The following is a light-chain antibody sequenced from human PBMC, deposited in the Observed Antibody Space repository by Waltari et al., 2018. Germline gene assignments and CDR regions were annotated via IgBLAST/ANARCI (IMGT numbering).Light chain of an antibody. Sequence: SALTQPASVSASPGQSITISCTGTSSDVGGYNFVSWYQQHPGKAPQDIIFEISKRPSGVSNRFSGSKSGNTASLTISGLQAEDEANYYCCAYVGYSTWVFGGGTKLTVV. CDR3: CAYVGYSTWV. CDR2: EIS. J-gene: IGLJ3*02. V-gene: IGLV2-23*02. CDR1: SSDVGGYNF.